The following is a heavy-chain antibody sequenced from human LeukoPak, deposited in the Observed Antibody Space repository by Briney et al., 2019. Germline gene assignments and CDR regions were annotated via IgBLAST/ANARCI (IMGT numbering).Heavy chain of an antibody. CDR2: IKEDGSEK. CDR3: AKDQDPYCGGDCYSVDFDY. D-gene: IGHD2-21*02. J-gene: IGHJ4*02. CDR1: GLTFNIYW. Sequence: GGSLRLSCAVSGLTFNIYWMTWVRQAPGKGLEWVANIKEDGSEKYYVDSVKGRFTISRDNSKNTLYLQMNSLRAEDTAVYYCAKDQDPYCGGDCYSVDFDYWGQGTLVTVSS. V-gene: IGHV3-7*03.